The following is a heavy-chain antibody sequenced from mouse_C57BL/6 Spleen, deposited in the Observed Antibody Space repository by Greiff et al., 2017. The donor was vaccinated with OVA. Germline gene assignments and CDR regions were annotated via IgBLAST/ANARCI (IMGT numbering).Heavy chain of an antibody. CDR3: ARDGNYY. Sequence: DVQLVESGPELVKPGASVKISCKASGYSFTGYYMNWVKQSPEKSLEWIGEINPSTGGTTYNQKFKAKATLTVDKSSSTAYMQLKSLTSEDSAVYYCARDGNYYWGQGTTLTVSS. J-gene: IGHJ2*01. D-gene: IGHD2-1*01. V-gene: IGHV1-42*01. CDR1: GYSFTGYY. CDR2: INPSTGGT.